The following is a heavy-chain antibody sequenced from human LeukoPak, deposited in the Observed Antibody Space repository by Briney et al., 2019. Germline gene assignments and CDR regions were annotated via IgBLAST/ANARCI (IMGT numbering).Heavy chain of an antibody. CDR3: AREDGSTSPFDY. CDR2: IYYSGNT. D-gene: IGHD5-24*01. CDR1: GGSITSYY. V-gene: IGHV4-59*01. Sequence: SETLSLTCTVSGGSITSYYWSWIRQPPGKGLEWIGYIYYSGNTNYNPSLKSRVTISVDTSKNQFSLKLSSVTAADTAVYYCAREDGSTSPFDYWGQGTLVTVSS. J-gene: IGHJ4*02.